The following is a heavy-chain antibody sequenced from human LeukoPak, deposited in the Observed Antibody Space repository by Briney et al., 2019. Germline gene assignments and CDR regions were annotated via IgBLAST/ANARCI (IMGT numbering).Heavy chain of an antibody. CDR2: INPNSGGT. V-gene: IGHV1-2*02. D-gene: IGHD6-13*01. CDR1: GYTFTGYY. J-gene: IGHJ4*02. CDR3: ARSTRIAAAGRWSYYFDY. Sequence: ASVKVSCKASGYTFTGYYMHWVRQAPGQGLEWMGWINPNSGGTNYAQKFQGRVTMTRDTSISTAYMELSRLRSDDTAVYYCARSTRIAAAGRWSYYFDYWGQGTLVTVSS.